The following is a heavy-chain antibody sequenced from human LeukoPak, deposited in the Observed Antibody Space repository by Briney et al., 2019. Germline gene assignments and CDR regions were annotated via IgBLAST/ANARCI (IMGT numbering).Heavy chain of an antibody. CDR3: AKSGNDGNHNQD. CDR1: GFTFSSYV. J-gene: IGHJ4*02. V-gene: IGHV3-23*01. D-gene: IGHD1-26*01. Sequence: GGSLRLSCAASGFTFSSYVMRWVRQAAGKGLEWVSSITGSGGGVYYADSVKGRFTISRDNSKNTVFLEMKDLRVEDTAVYYCAKSGNDGNHNQDWGQGILVTVSS. CDR2: ITGSGGGV.